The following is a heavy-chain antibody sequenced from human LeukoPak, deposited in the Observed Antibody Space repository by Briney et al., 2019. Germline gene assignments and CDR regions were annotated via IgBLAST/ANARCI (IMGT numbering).Heavy chain of an antibody. V-gene: IGHV1-8*01. D-gene: IGHD3-3*01. CDR2: MNPNSGNT. CDR3: AIKLYYDFWSGYFY. CDR1: GYTFTSYD. J-gene: IGHJ4*02. Sequence: ASVKVSCKASGYTFTSYDINWVRQATGQGLEWMGWMNPNSGNTGYAQKFQGRVTMTRNTSISTAYMELSSLRSEDTAVYYCAIKLYYDFWSGYFYWGQGTLVTVSS.